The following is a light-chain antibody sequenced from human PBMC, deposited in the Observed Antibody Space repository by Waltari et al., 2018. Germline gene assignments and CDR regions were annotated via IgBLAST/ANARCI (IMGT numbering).Light chain of an antibody. J-gene: IGKJ1*01. Sequence: VLTRSPGTLSLHPGERATLSCRASQSVGRALAWYQQKPGQAPRLLIYDASLRATGVPDRFSGSGSGTDFSLTISRLEPEDVAVYNCQHYVRLPVTFGQGTKVE. V-gene: IGKV3-20*01. CDR3: QHYVRLPVT. CDR1: QSVGRA. CDR2: DAS.